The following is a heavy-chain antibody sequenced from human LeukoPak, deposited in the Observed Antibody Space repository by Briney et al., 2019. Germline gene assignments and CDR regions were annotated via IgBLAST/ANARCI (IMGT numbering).Heavy chain of an antibody. J-gene: IGHJ4*02. CDR2: IYYSGST. Sequence: SETLSLTCTVSGGSISSYYWSWFRQPPGKGLEWIGYIYYSGSTYYNPSLKSRVTISVDTSKNQFSLKLSSVTAADTAVYYCARGGYYDYVWGSYRYMDYWGQGTLVTVSS. V-gene: IGHV4-59*12. CDR1: GGSISSYY. CDR3: ARGGYYDYVWGSYRYMDY. D-gene: IGHD3-16*02.